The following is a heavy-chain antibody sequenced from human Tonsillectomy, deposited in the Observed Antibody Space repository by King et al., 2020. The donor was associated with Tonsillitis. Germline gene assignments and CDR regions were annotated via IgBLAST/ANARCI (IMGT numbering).Heavy chain of an antibody. CDR1: GYTFTGYY. V-gene: IGHV1-2*02. Sequence: VQLVQSGAEVKTPGASVKVSCKASGYTFTGYYIHWVRQAPGQGLEWLGWINPNSGDTNYAQKFQGRVTMTRDTSISTAYMELSRLRSDDTAVFYCAIIGSWWGRLVYFDYWGQGTLVTVSS. CDR3: AIIGSWWGRLVYFDY. D-gene: IGHD2-8*02. CDR2: INPNSGDT. J-gene: IGHJ4*02.